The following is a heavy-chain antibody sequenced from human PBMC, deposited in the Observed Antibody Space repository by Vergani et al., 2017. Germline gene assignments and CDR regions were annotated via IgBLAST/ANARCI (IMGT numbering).Heavy chain of an antibody. J-gene: IGHJ5*01. Sequence: HVQMVESGGGVVQPGRSLRLSCAVSGFRFSDYGMHWVRQAPGKGLEWVAVIWYDGSNKYYGDSVKGRITISRDNSKNTLYLQMNSLRVEDTAVYYCARWGNEKRLDSWGQGTLVTVSS. CDR1: GFRFSDYG. V-gene: IGHV3-33*08. D-gene: IGHD1-1*01. CDR3: ARWGNEKRLDS. CDR2: IWYDGSNK.